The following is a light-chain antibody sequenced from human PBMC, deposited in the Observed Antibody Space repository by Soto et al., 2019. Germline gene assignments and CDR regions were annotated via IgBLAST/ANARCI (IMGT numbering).Light chain of an antibody. Sequence: QSVLTQPPSVSGAPGQRVTISCTGSSSNIGAGYDVHWYLQLPGTAPKLLIYGNSNRPSGVPDRFSGSKSGTSASLAITGLQAEDEAYYYCQSYDSSLSGYVFGTGTKVTVL. CDR3: QSYDSSLSGYV. CDR1: SSNIGAGYD. J-gene: IGLJ1*01. V-gene: IGLV1-40*01. CDR2: GNS.